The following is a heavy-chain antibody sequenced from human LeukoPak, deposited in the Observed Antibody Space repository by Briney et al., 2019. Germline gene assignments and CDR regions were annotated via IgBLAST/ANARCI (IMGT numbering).Heavy chain of an antibody. CDR2: ISYDGSNK. CDR3: AKMRTYSSGWLDY. V-gene: IGHV3-30*18. D-gene: IGHD6-19*01. Sequence: PGGSLRLSCAASGFTFSSYGMHWVRQAPGKGLEWVAVISYDGSNKYYADSVKGRFTISRDNSKNTLYLQMNSLRAEDTAVYYCAKMRTYSSGWLDYWGQGTLVTVSS. CDR1: GFTFSSYG. J-gene: IGHJ4*02.